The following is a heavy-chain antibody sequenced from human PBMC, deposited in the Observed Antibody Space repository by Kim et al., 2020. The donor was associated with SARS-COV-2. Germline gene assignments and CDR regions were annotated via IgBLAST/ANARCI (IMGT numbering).Heavy chain of an antibody. CDR1: GFTFSAYD. CDR3: VRDRMGGAFDI. J-gene: IGHJ3*02. V-gene: IGHV3-48*02. D-gene: IGHD3-16*01. CDR2: ITKSSTTI. Sequence: WGSLRLSCATSGFTFSAYDMNWVRRAPGKGLEWLSFITKSSTTIYYANSVKGRFTISRDNAKNSLYLQMNSLRDEDTALYYCVRDRMGGAFDIWGQGTMVTVSS.